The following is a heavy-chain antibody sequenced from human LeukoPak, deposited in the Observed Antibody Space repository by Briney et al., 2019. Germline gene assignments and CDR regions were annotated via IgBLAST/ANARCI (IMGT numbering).Heavy chain of an antibody. Sequence: SETLSLTCTVSGGSISSYYWSWIRQPPGKGLEWIGYIYYSGSTNYNPSLKSRVTLSVDTSKNQFSLKLSSVTAADTAVYYCARASSSTSCSDYWGQGTLVTVSS. J-gene: IGHJ4*02. CDR1: GGSISSYY. CDR2: IYYSGST. V-gene: IGHV4-59*01. CDR3: ARASSSTSCSDY. D-gene: IGHD2-2*01.